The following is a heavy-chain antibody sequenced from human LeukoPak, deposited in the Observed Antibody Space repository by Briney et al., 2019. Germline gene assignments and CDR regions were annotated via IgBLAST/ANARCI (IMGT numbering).Heavy chain of an antibody. V-gene: IGHV4-39*01. J-gene: IGHJ6*02. CDR2: IYYSGST. CDR1: GGSISSSSYY. D-gene: IGHD3-9*01. CDR3: ARQYYDILTGYRLYGMDV. Sequence: SETLSLTCTVSGGSISSSSYYWGWIRQPPGKGLEWIGSIYYSGSTYYNPSLKSRVTISVDTSKNQFSLKLSSVTAADTAVYYCARQYYDILTGYRLYGMDVWGQGTTFTVSS.